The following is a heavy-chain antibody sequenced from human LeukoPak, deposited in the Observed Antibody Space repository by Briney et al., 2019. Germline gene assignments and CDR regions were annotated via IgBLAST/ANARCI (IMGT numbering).Heavy chain of an antibody. Sequence: SETLSLTCTVSGGSISSGSYYWSWIRQPAGKGLEWIGRIYTSGSTNYNPSLKSRVTIPVDTSKNQFSLKLSSVTAADSAVYYCARDTDYFDYWGQGTLVTVSS. CDR3: ARDTDYFDY. CDR2: IYTSGST. V-gene: IGHV4-61*02. J-gene: IGHJ4*02. CDR1: GGSISSGSYY.